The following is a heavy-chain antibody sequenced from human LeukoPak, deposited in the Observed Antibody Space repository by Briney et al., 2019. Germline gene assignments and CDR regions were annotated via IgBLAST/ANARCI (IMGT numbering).Heavy chain of an antibody. CDR1: GFTVSSNY. CDR2: IYSGGST. CDR3: ASRSSVAASGPG. Sequence: GGSLRLSCAASGFTVSSNYMSWVRQAPGKGLEWVSVIYSGGSTYYADSVKGRFTISRDNSKNTLYLQMNSLRAEDTALYYCASRSSVAASGPGWGQGTLVTVSS. J-gene: IGHJ4*02. D-gene: IGHD2-15*01. V-gene: IGHV3-53*01.